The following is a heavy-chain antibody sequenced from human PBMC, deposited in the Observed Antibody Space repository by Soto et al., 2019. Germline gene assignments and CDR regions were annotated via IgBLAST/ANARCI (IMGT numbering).Heavy chain of an antibody. CDR1: GFTFISYA. D-gene: IGHD6-13*01. Sequence: GGSLTLSCAASGFTFISYAMSWVRQAPGKGLEWVSAISGGGGSTYYADSVKGRFTISRDNSKNTLYLQMNSLRAEDTAVYYCAKGNSWLSAQGYYGMDVWGQGTTVTVSS. CDR3: AKGNSWLSAQGYYGMDV. V-gene: IGHV3-23*01. J-gene: IGHJ6*02. CDR2: ISGGGGST.